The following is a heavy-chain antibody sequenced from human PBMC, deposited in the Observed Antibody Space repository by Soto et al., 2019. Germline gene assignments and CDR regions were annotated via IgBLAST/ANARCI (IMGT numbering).Heavy chain of an antibody. CDR1: GFTFSNYG. CDR3: AKDQKMATAKYFSYGMDV. D-gene: IGHD5-18*01. CDR2: ISYDGSNK. V-gene: IGHV3-30*18. Sequence: GGSLRLSCAASGFTFSNYGMHWVRQAPGKGLEWVAVISYDGSNKYYADSVKGRFTISRDNSKNTLYLQMNSLRAEDTAVYYCAKDQKMATAKYFSYGMDVWGQGTTVTVSS. J-gene: IGHJ6*02.